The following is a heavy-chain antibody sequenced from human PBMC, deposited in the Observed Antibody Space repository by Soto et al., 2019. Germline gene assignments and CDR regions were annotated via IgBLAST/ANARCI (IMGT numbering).Heavy chain of an antibody. Sequence: SETLSLTCTVSGDSFSAYSWSWVRQPPGKGLEWIGNIHYNGNTKYNPSLKSRVTMSVDTSKNQFSLKLISVTAADTAKYFCAREGNLGRWLQPLDFWGQGTLVTVS. CDR2: IHYNGNT. V-gene: IGHV4-59*01. CDR1: GDSFSAYS. D-gene: IGHD5-12*01. J-gene: IGHJ4*02. CDR3: AREGNLGRWLQPLDF.